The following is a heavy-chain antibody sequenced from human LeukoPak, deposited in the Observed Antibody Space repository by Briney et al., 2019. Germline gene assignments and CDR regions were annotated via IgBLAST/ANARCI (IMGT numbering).Heavy chain of an antibody. CDR2: ISYDGINK. CDR3: ARSPASSWYESLNIYYYYYYGMDV. Sequence: PGGSLRLSCAASGFTFSSYAMHWVRQAPGKGLEWVAVISYDGINKYYADSVKGRFTISRDNSKNTLYLQMNSLRAEDTAVYYCARSPASSWYESLNIYYYYYYGMDVWGKGTTVTVSS. V-gene: IGHV3-30*04. CDR1: GFTFSSYA. D-gene: IGHD6-13*01. J-gene: IGHJ6*04.